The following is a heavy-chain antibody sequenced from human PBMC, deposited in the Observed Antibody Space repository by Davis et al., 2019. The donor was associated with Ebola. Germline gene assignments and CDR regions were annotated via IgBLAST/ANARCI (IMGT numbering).Heavy chain of an antibody. CDR2: INPSGGST. CDR1: GYTFTSYY. CDR3: ARDDYIWGSYRSHFDY. D-gene: IGHD3-16*02. Sequence: ASVKVSCKASGYTFTSYYMHWVRQAPGQGLEWMGIINPSGGSTSYAQKFQGRVTINADKSTSTAYMELSSLRSEDTAVYYCARDDYIWGSYRSHFDYWGQGTLVTVSS. V-gene: IGHV1-46*01. J-gene: IGHJ4*02.